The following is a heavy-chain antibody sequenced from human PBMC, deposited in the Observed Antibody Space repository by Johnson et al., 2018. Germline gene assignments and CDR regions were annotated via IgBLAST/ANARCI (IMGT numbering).Heavy chain of an antibody. Sequence: QVQLQESGPGLVKPSETLSLTCTVSGGSISGSNYYWGWIRQPPGKGLECIGSIYYSWSTYYNPSLKSRVTISVATSKNQFSLKLSSVTAADTAVYYCAREGYCSGGSCYSPWGQGTLVTVSS. CDR1: GGSISGSNYY. J-gene: IGHJ5*02. V-gene: IGHV4-39*07. CDR2: IYYSWST. CDR3: AREGYCSGGSCYSP. D-gene: IGHD2-15*01.